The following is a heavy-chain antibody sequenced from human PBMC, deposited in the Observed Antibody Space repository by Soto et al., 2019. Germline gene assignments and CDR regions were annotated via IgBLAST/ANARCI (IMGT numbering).Heavy chain of an antibody. Sequence: GESLKISCKGPGHLFNNHWIGWVRQTPGKGLEWMGLIFTRDSETKTSPSFQGHVSFSVDDSINTVYLQWTSLKTTDTGIYFCARGYFDSGHGYDLWGQGTLVTVSS. CDR2: IFTRDSET. V-gene: IGHV5-51*01. D-gene: IGHD3-10*01. CDR3: ARGYFDSGHGYDL. J-gene: IGHJ5*02. CDR1: GHLFNNHW.